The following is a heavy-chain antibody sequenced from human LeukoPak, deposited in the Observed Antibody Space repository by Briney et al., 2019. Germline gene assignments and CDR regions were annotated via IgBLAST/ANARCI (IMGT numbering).Heavy chain of an antibody. J-gene: IGHJ4*02. Sequence: PGRSLRLSCAASGFTFSSFVMHWVRQAPGKGLEWVAVIWYDGSNKYYADSVKGRFTISRDNSKNTLYLQMNSLRAEDTAVYYCAKPFGEYNWNDVFYDYWGQGTLVTVSS. D-gene: IGHD1-1*01. CDR1: GFTFSSFV. V-gene: IGHV3-33*06. CDR3: AKPFGEYNWNDVFYDY. CDR2: IWYDGSNK.